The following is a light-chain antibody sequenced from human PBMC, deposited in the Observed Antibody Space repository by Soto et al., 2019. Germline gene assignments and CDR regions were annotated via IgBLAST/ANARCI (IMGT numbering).Light chain of an antibody. Sequence: EIVLTRSPGTLSLXXGERATLSCRASQSVSSSYLAWYQQKPGQAPRLLIYGASSRATGIPDRFSGSGSGTDFTLTISRLEPEDFAVYYCQQYGSSPWTFGQGTKVDIK. CDR2: GAS. V-gene: IGKV3-20*01. CDR3: QQYGSSPWT. CDR1: QSVSSSY. J-gene: IGKJ1*01.